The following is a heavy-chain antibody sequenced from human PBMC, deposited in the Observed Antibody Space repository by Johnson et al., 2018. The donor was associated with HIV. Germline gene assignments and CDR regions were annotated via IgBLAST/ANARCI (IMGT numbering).Heavy chain of an antibody. CDR2: INWNGGNT. Sequence: VQLVESGGGVVRPGGSLRLSCTASGFTFDDYGMSWVRQAPGKWLEWVSSINWNGGNTGYADSVKGRFTISRDNAKNSLYLQMNSLRAEDTALYYCARDQLGSKIEFSFYAFDMWGQGTLVTVSS. CDR3: ARDQLGSKIEFSFYAFDM. V-gene: IGHV3-20*04. J-gene: IGHJ3*02. D-gene: IGHD2-15*01. CDR1: GFTFDDYG.